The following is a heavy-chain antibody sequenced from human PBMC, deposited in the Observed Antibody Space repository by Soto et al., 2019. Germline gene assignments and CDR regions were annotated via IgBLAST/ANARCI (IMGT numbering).Heavy chain of an antibody. CDR1: GFTFSDYY. D-gene: IGHD6-6*01. V-gene: IGHV3-11*01. Sequence: GGSLRLSCAASGFTFSDYYMSWIRQAPGKGLEWVSYISSSGSTIYYADSVKGRFTISRDSAKNSLFLQMNSLRAEDTAVYYCARGGQLVSIARKALGAFDIWGQGTMVTVSS. J-gene: IGHJ3*02. CDR3: ARGGQLVSIARKALGAFDI. CDR2: ISSSGSTI.